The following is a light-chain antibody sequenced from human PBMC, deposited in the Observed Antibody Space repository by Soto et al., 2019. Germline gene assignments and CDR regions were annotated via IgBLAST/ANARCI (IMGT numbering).Light chain of an antibody. CDR2: GAS. V-gene: IGKV3-20*01. CDR3: QHYGTSPIT. J-gene: IGKJ5*01. Sequence: EVVLTQSPGTLSLSPGGRATLSCRASQSVSSRLAWYQQRPGQAPRLLIFGASSRATGIPDRFSGSGSATDFTLTISRLEPEDFALYYCQHYGTSPITFGQGTRLEIK. CDR1: QSVSSR.